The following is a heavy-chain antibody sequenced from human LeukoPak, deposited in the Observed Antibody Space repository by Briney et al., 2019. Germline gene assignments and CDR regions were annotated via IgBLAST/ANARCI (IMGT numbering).Heavy chain of an antibody. J-gene: IGHJ3*02. CDR1: GGSISSYY. D-gene: IGHD3-22*01. CDR3: ARAERYDSSGYYYGPNAFDI. V-gene: IGHV4-34*01. CDR2: INHSGST. Sequence: SETLSLTCTVSGGSISSYYWSWIRQPPGKGLEWIGEINHSGSTNYNPSLKSRVTISVDTSKNQFSLKLSSVTAADTAVYYCARAERYDSSGYYYGPNAFDIWGQGTMVTVSS.